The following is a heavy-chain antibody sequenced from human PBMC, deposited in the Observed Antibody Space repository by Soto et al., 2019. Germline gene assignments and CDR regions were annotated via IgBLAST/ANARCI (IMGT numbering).Heavy chain of an antibody. Sequence: GGSLRLSCVGSGFTFSDHGMSWVRQAPGKGLEWVSAISGSVGSTFYADSVKGRFTISRDNSKNTLYLQMNSLRDEDTAVYYCAKDRTIAARNYDEWGQGVLVTVSS. D-gene: IGHD6-6*01. V-gene: IGHV3-23*01. CDR3: AKDRTIAARNYDE. CDR2: ISGSVGST. CDR1: GFTFSDHG. J-gene: IGHJ4*02.